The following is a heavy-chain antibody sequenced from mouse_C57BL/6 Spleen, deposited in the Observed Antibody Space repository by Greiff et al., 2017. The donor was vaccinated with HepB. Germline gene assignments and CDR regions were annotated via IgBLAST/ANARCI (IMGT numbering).Heavy chain of an antibody. Sequence: EVKLMESGPGLVKPSQSLSLTCSVTGYSITSGYYWNWIRQFPGNKLEWMGYISYDGSNNYNPSLKNRISITRDTSKNQFFLKLNSVTTEDTATYYCARVGYDYYYAMDYWGQGTSVTVSS. J-gene: IGHJ4*01. D-gene: IGHD2-4*01. V-gene: IGHV3-6*01. CDR1: GYSITSGYY. CDR3: ARVGYDYYYAMDY. CDR2: ISYDGSN.